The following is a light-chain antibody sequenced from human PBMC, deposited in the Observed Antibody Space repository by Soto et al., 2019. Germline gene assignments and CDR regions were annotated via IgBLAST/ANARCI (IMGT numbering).Light chain of an antibody. CDR2: DVS. V-gene: IGLV2-11*01. J-gene: IGLJ2*01. Sequence: QSVLTQPRSVSGSPGQSVTISCSGTSSDVGGYKYVFWYQQHPGKAPKLMIFDVSKRPSGVPDRFSGSKSGNTASLTISGLQAEDEGDYYCCSYAGSYSLIFGGGTKLTVL. CDR1: SSDVGGYKY. CDR3: CSYAGSYSLI.